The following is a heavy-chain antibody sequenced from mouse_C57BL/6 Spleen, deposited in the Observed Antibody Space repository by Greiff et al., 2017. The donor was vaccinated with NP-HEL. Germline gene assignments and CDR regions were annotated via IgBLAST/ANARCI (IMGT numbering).Heavy chain of an antibody. CDR1: GFTFTDYY. J-gene: IGHJ4*01. Sequence: EVHLVESGGGLVQPGGSLSLSCAASGFTFTDYYMSWVRQPPGKALEWLGFIRNKANGYTTEYSASVKGRFTISRDNSQSILYLQMNALRAEDSATYYCARYGKRDYAMDYWGQGTSVTVSS. CDR3: ARYGKRDYAMDY. CDR2: IRNKANGYTT. V-gene: IGHV7-3*01. D-gene: IGHD2-1*01.